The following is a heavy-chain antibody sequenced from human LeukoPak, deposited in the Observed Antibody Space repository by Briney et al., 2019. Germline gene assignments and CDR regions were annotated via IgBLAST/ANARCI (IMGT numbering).Heavy chain of an antibody. CDR1: GYTFTSYD. V-gene: IGHV1-8*01. Sequence: SVKVSCKASGYTFTSYDINWVRQATGQGLEWMGWMNPNSGNTGYAQKFQGRVTMTRNTSISTAYVELSSLRSEDTAVYYCAREDGQQLVRVGEYDWFDPWGQGTLVTVSS. CDR2: MNPNSGNT. D-gene: IGHD6-13*01. CDR3: AREDGQQLVRVGEYDWFDP. J-gene: IGHJ5*02.